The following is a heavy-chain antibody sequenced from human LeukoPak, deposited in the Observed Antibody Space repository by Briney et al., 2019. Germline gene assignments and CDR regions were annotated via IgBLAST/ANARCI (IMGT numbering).Heavy chain of an antibody. CDR2: ISGSSGRT. CDR3: ARGSIDILSGYYTFAFDY. J-gene: IGHJ4*02. CDR1: GFTFSNYD. Sequence: GGSLRLSCVVSGFTFSNYDMTLLRETPGKGLEWFSTISGSSGRTYYADSVKGRFTISRENPRNTLYLQLKTLRAGDTAIYSCARGSIDILSGYYTFAFDYWGPGTLLTVSS. V-gene: IGHV3-23*01. D-gene: IGHD3-9*01.